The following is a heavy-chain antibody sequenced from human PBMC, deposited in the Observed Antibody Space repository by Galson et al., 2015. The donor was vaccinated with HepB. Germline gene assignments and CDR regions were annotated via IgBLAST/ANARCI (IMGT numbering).Heavy chain of an antibody. D-gene: IGHD3-16*01. Sequence: SLRLSCAASGFSFNTYGMHWFRQAPGKGLEWVAITSFDGRNKYYAGSVKGRFTISRDNAKNTLYLQMNSLRPEDTAVYYCAKESGFKFASGELPDYWGQGTLVTVSS. V-gene: IGHV3-30*18. J-gene: IGHJ4*02. CDR2: TSFDGRNK. CDR3: AKESGFKFASGELPDY. CDR1: GFSFNTYG.